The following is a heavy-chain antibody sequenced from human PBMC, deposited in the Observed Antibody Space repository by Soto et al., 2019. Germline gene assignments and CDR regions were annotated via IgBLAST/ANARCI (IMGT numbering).Heavy chain of an antibody. D-gene: IGHD3-3*01. CDR2: ISNDGNSE. Sequence: QVQLVESGGGVVQPGGSLRLSCAASGFTFSAFGMHWVRQAPGKGLEWVAVISNDGNSEHYADSVKGRFTISRDNSKNTFYLQMNSLSVEDTAVYYCAKTITTVGVSSTGRGALLDNWGQGILVSVSS. CDR1: GFTFSAFG. CDR3: AKTITTVGVSSTGRGALLDN. V-gene: IGHV3-30*18. J-gene: IGHJ4*02.